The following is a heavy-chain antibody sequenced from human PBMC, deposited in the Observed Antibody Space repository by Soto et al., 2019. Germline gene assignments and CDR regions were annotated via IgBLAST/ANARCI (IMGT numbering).Heavy chain of an antibody. D-gene: IGHD5-12*01. CDR3: ARAYGGFDNGLDV. V-gene: IGHV4-59*01. CDR2: IYYSGST. CDR1: GDSIRSYY. J-gene: IGHJ6*02. Sequence: AETLSLTCTGSGDSIRSYYWTWIRQPPGKGLELIGYIYYSGSTRYNPSLKSRVTISVDMSKNQFSLKLSSVIAADTAVYYCARAYGGFDNGLDVWGQGTAVTVSS.